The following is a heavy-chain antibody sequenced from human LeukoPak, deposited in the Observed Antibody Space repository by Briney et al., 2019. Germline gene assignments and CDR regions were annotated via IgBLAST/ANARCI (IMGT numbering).Heavy chain of an antibody. V-gene: IGHV3-33*01. CDR3: ARHNHGYDWDY. CDR2: IWPDGSNK. Sequence: GGSLRLSCAASGFPFSSYGMHWVRQAPGKGLVWVAVIWPDGSNKYYGDSVKGRFTVSRDNSKNTLYLQMNSLRAEDTAVYYCARHNHGYDWDYWGQGTLVTVSS. CDR1: GFPFSSYG. J-gene: IGHJ4*02. D-gene: IGHD5-12*01.